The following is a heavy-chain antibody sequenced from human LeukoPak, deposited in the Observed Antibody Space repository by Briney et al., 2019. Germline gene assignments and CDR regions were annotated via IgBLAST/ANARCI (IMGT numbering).Heavy chain of an antibody. CDR1: GYTFISYD. V-gene: IGHV1-8*01. CDR2: MNPNSGNT. Sequence: GASVKVSCKASGYTFISYDINWVRQATGQGLEWTGWMNPNSGNTGYAQKFQGRVTMTRDTSISTAYMELSSLRSEDTAVYYCAKAGIVATMNADWFDPWGQGTLVTVSS. CDR3: AKAGIVATMNADWFDP. J-gene: IGHJ5*02. D-gene: IGHD5-12*01.